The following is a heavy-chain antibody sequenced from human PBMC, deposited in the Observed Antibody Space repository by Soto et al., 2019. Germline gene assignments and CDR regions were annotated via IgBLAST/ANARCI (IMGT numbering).Heavy chain of an antibody. J-gene: IGHJ6*02. D-gene: IGHD1-7*01. CDR3: ARDRTTDLYYYYYGMDV. Sequence: VASVKVSCKASGGTFSSYAISWVRQAPGQGLEWMGGIIPIFGTANYAQKFQGRVTITADKSTSTAYMELSSLRSEDTAVYYCARDRTTDLYYYYYGMDVWGQGTTVTVSS. CDR2: IIPIFGTA. V-gene: IGHV1-69*06. CDR1: GGTFSSYA.